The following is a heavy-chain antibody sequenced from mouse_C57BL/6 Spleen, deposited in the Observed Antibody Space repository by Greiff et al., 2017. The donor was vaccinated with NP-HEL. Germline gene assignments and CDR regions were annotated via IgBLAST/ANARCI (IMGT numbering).Heavy chain of an antibody. CDR3: ARGSDYDYDGGFAY. CDR2: INPNYGTT. Sequence: EVQLQQSGPELVKPGASVKISCKASGYSFTDYNMNWVKQSNGKSLEWIGVINPNYGTTSYNQKLKGKATLTGDQSSSTAYMQLNSLTSEDSAVYYCARGSDYDYDGGFAYWGQGTLVTVSA. CDR1: GYSFTDYN. J-gene: IGHJ3*01. D-gene: IGHD2-4*01. V-gene: IGHV1-39*01.